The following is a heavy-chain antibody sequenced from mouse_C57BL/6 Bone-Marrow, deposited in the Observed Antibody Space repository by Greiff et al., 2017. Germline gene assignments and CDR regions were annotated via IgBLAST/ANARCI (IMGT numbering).Heavy chain of an antibody. CDR3: AREFLLRYY. D-gene: IGHD1-1*01. J-gene: IGHJ3*01. CDR2: ISDGGSYT. V-gene: IGHV5-4*01. CDR1: GFTFSSYA. Sequence: EVMLVESGGGLVKPGGSLKLSCAASGFTFSSYAMSWVRQTPEKRLEWVATISDGGSYTYYPDNVKGRFTISRDNAKNNLYLLMSHLKSEDTAMYYCAREFLLRYYWGQGTLVTVSA.